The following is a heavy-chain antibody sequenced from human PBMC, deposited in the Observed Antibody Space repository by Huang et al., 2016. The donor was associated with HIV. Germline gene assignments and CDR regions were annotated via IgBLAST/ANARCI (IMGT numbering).Heavy chain of an antibody. J-gene: IGHJ4*02. CDR1: GGSFSGYY. CDR3: ARRYNSSRDY. CDR2: INHSGNT. V-gene: IGHV4-34*02. Sequence: QVQLEQWGAGLLKASETLSLTCAVYGGSFSGYYWNWLRQAPGKGLEWVGEINHSGNTKYNPSRKSGVNMSVDTSKSQFSLYLTSLSAADTGTDFCARRYNSSRDYWGRGTLVTVNS. D-gene: IGHD3-3*01.